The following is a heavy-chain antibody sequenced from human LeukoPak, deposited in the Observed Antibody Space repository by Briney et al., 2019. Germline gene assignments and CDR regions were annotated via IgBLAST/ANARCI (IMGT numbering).Heavy chain of an antibody. Sequence: SETLSLTCTVSGGSISRYYWGWIRQPPGKGLEWIGYIYYSGSTNYNPSLKSRVTISVDTSKNQFSLKLNSVTAADTAVYYCAREGTSGDFDYWGQGTLVTVSS. J-gene: IGHJ4*02. CDR1: GGSISRYY. V-gene: IGHV4-59*01. CDR2: IYYSGST. CDR3: AREGTSGDFDY. D-gene: IGHD2-2*01.